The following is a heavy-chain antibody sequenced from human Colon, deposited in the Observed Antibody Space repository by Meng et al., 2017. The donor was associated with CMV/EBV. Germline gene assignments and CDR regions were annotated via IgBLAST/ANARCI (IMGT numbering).Heavy chain of an antibody. CDR1: GFTFSSYA. CDR2: IYGRDGST. CDR3: TKGAWVDY. J-gene: IGHJ4*02. V-gene: IGHV3-23*01. Sequence: GESLKISCAASGFTFSSYAMSWVRQAPGKGLEWVSVIYGRDGSTFYADSVRGRFTISKENSDNRLHLQMNSLRVEDTALYYCTKGAWVDYLGQGTLVTVSS. D-gene: IGHD1-26*01.